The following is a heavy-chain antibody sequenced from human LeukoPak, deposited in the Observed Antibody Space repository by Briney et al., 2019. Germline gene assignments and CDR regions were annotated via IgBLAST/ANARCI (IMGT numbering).Heavy chain of an antibody. Sequence: PAEDPKTLSWSSGYSFTSYLNGRGLQMPGEGLEWMGGIYPDNSSTNYSPSFQGQVTISDDKSIITASLQWSSLKASDTAMDYCASPDLLDTPSWGQGTLVSVSS. CDR3: ASPDLLDTPS. CDR1: GYSFTSYL. V-gene: IGHV5-51*01. J-gene: IGHJ5*02. CDR2: IYPDNSST. D-gene: IGHD5-18*01.